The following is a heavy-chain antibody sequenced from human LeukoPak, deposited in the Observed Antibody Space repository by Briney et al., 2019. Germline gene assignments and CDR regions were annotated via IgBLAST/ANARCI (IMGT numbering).Heavy chain of an antibody. CDR1: GFTVSTKY. V-gene: IGHV3-66*01. J-gene: IGHJ4*02. CDR2: LYSGGYT. Sequence: GGSLRLSCAASGFTVSTKYMSWVRQAPGKGLEWVSVLYSGGYTYYADSVKGRFTISRDNSKNTLYLQMNSLRAEDTAVYYCARDKGYNIDYWGQGTLVTVSS. CDR3: ARDKGYNIDY. D-gene: IGHD1-14*01.